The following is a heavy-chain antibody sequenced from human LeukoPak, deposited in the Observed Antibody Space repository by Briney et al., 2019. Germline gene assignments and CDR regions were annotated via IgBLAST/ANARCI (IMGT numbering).Heavy chain of an antibody. CDR1: GGSFSGYY. J-gene: IGHJ4*02. V-gene: IGHV4-34*01. Sequence: SETLSLTCAVYGGSFSGYYWSWIRQPPGKGLEWIGEINHSGRTNYNPSLKSRVTISVDTSKNQFSLKLSSVTAADTAVYYCARRPRPAGTTGGEIDYWGQGTLVTVSS. CDR3: ARRPRPAGTTGGEIDY. CDR2: INHSGRT. D-gene: IGHD1-7*01.